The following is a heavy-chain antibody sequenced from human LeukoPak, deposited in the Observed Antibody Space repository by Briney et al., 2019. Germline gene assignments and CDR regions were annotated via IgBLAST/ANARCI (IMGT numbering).Heavy chain of an antibody. CDR2: ISSSSSYI. CDR1: GFTFSRYT. V-gene: IGHV3-21*01. J-gene: IGHJ6*02. D-gene: IGHD2-2*01. CDR3: AKVDAPYHYYGMDV. Sequence: GGCLRLSCAASGFTFSRYTMNWVRQAPGKGLGWVSSISSSSSYIYYADSLKGRFTISRDNAKNSLYLQMNSLRAEDTAVYYCAKVDAPYHYYGMDVWGQGTTVTVSS.